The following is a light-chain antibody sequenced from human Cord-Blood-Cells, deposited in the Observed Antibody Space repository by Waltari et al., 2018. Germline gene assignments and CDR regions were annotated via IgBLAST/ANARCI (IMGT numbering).Light chain of an antibody. CDR3: QQSYSTPFT. CDR1: QSLNTY. Sequence: DIQMTQSPSSPSASVGERVTIICRANQSLNTYFNWYQQKPGKAPKLLIYAASCLQSGVPSRFRGSASRTDFSPTISSLQPEDFATYYCQQSYSTPFTFGPGTKVDIK. V-gene: IGKV1-39*01. J-gene: IGKJ3*01. CDR2: AAS.